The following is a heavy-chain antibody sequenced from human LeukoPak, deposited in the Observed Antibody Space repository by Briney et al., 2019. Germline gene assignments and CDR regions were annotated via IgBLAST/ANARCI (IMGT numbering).Heavy chain of an antibody. CDR3: AKDADSSGYYFDY. V-gene: IGHV3-9*01. D-gene: IGHD3-22*01. CDR1: GFTFSSYA. Sequence: GGSPRLSCAASGFTFSSYAMHWVRQAPGKGLEWVSGISWNSGSIGYADSVKGRFTISRDNAKNSLYLQMNSLRAEDTALYYCAKDADSSGYYFDYWGQGTLVTVSS. J-gene: IGHJ4*02. CDR2: ISWNSGSI.